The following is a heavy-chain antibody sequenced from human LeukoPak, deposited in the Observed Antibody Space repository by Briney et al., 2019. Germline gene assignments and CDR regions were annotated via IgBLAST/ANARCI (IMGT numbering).Heavy chain of an antibody. D-gene: IGHD4-17*01. V-gene: IGHV4-59*01. CDR3: ARDHPYGDYVPYYYYGMDV. Sequence: SEALSLTCTVSGGSISSYYWSWIRQPPGKGLEWIGYIYYSGSTNYNPSLKSRVTISVDTSKNQFSLKLSSVTAADTAVYYCARDHPYGDYVPYYYYGMDVWGQGTTVTVSS. J-gene: IGHJ6*02. CDR1: GGSISSYY. CDR2: IYYSGST.